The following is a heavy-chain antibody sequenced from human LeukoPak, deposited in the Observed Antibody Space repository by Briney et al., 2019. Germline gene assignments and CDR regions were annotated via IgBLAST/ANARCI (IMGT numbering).Heavy chain of an antibody. CDR2: IYYTGTS. CDR3: ARQGIDAFDI. Sequence: SETLSLTCSVSGGSVSSYYWSWIRQPPGKGLEWIAYIYYTGTSNYNPSLKSRVTISVDTSKNQISLRLSSVTAADTAVYYCARQGIDAFDIWGQGTLVTVSS. V-gene: IGHV4-59*08. J-gene: IGHJ3*02. CDR1: GGSVSSYY.